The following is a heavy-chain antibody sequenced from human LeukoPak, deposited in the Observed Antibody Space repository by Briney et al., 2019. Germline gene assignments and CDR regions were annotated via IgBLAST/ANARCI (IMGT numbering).Heavy chain of an antibody. V-gene: IGHV3-48*03. Sequence: GGSLRLSCAASGFTFSSYEMNWVRQAPGKGLEWVSYISSSGSTIYYADSVKGRFTISRDNAKNSLYLQMNSLRAEDTAVYYCARDGDIVVVPAANFDYWGQGTLVTVSS. CDR2: ISSSGSTI. D-gene: IGHD2-2*01. CDR1: GFTFSSYE. J-gene: IGHJ4*02. CDR3: ARDGDIVVVPAANFDY.